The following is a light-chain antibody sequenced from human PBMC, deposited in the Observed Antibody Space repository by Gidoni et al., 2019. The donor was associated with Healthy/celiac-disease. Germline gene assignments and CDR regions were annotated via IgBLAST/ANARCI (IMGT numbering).Light chain of an antibody. J-gene: IGKJ1*01. CDR2: AAS. CDR1: QSISSY. CDR3: QQSYSTPQT. V-gene: IGKV1-39*01. Sequence: DIQMTQSPSSLSASVGDRVTITCRASQSISSYLNWYPQKPGKDPKLLIDAASSLQSGVPSRFSGSGSGTDFTLTISSLQPEDFATYYCQQSYSTPQTYGQGTKVEIK.